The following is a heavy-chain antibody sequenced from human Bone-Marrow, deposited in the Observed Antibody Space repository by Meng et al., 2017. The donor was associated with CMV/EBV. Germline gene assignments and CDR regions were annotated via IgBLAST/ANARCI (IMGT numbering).Heavy chain of an antibody. D-gene: IGHD2-2*01. Sequence: SETLSLTCAVYGGSFSGYYWSWIRQPPGKGLEWIGEINHSGSTNYNPSLKSRVTISVDTSKNQFSLKPSSVTAADTAVYYCARGRPPIGLRSTSCLYDYWGQGTLVTVSS. CDR1: GGSFSGYY. CDR2: INHSGST. CDR3: ARGRPPIGLRSTSCLYDY. J-gene: IGHJ4*02. V-gene: IGHV4-34*01.